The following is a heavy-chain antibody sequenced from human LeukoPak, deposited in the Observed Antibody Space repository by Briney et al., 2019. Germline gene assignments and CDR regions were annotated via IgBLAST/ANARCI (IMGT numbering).Heavy chain of an antibody. CDR2: ISDSGGTT. CDR1: GFTFSSYA. Sequence: GGSLRLSCAASGFTFSSYAMSWVRHAPGEGLEWVSAISDSGGTTYYADSVKGRFTISKDNSKNTLYLQMNSLRGEDTAVYYCAKLTRGYCSSTACPNWFDPWGQGTLVTVSS. D-gene: IGHD2-2*01. CDR3: AKLTRGYCSSTACPNWFDP. V-gene: IGHV3-23*01. J-gene: IGHJ5*02.